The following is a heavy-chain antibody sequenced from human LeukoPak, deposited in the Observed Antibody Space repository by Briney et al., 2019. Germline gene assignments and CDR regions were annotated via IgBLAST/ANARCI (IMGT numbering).Heavy chain of an antibody. J-gene: IGHJ6*02. CDR3: ARVPPPYCGGGSCYSYYGLDV. D-gene: IGHD2-15*01. CDR1: GYTFTSYW. CDR2: IYPRDSDI. Sequence: GESLKISCKGSGYTFTSYWIGWVRQMPGKGLEWMGIIYPRDSDIKYSPSFQGQVTISADKSISTAYLQWSSLKASDTAIYYCARVPPPYCGGGSCYSYYGLDVWGQGTTVTVSS. V-gene: IGHV5-51*01.